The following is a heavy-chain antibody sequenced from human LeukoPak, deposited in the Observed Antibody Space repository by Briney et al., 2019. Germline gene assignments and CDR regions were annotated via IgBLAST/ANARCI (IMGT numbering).Heavy chain of an antibody. Sequence: GGSLRLSCAASGFIFRNFWMHWVRQAPGKGLVWVSRIKSDGSSTDYADSVKGRFTISRDNAKNTLYLQMNSLRAEDTAVYYCARRYCSGGSCYSGWHFDLWGRGTLVTVSS. D-gene: IGHD2-15*01. CDR1: GFIFRNFW. CDR2: IKSDGSST. CDR3: ARRYCSGGSCYSGWHFDL. V-gene: IGHV3-74*01. J-gene: IGHJ2*01.